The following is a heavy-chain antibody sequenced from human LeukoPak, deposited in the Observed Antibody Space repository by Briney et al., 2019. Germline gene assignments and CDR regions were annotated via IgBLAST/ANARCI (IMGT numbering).Heavy chain of an antibody. CDR3: ARVRAGYSSGWPPFDY. D-gene: IGHD6-19*01. CDR2: INPNSGGT. V-gene: IGHV1-2*02. Sequence: GRSLRLSCAASGFTFSSYAMHWVRQAPGQGLEWMGWINPNSGGTNYAQKFQGRVTMTRDTSISTAYMELSRLRSDDTAVYYCARVRAGYSSGWPPFDYWGQGTLVTVSS. J-gene: IGHJ4*02. CDR1: GFTFSSYA.